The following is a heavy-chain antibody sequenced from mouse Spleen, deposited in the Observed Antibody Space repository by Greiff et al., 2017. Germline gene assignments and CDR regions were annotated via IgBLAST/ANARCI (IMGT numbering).Heavy chain of an antibody. CDR1: GFTFSDYG. CDR2: ISNLAYSI. D-gene: IGHD2-14*01. V-gene: IGHV5-15*01. J-gene: IGHJ3*01. CDR3: AGYDGY. Sequence: EVQLVESGGGLVKPGGSLKLSCAASGFTFSDYGMAWVRQAPGKGPEWVAFISNLAYSIYYADTVTGRFTISRENAKNTLYLEMSSLRSEDTAMYYCAGYDGYWGQGTLVTVSA.